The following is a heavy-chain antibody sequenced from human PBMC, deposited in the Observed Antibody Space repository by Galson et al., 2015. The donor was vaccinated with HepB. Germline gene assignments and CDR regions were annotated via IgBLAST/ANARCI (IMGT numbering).Heavy chain of an antibody. Sequence: SLRLSCAASGFTFSTYAMSWVRQAPGKGLEWVSVISGSGYSPYYADSVKGRFTISRDNSKNMLSLQMSSLRAEDTAVYYCAKVGLWFGDFLQSVHYFEHWGRGTLVTVSS. D-gene: IGHD3-10*01. CDR3: AKVGLWFGDFLQSVHYFEH. CDR1: GFTFSTYA. V-gene: IGHV3-23*01. CDR2: ISGSGYSP. J-gene: IGHJ4*02.